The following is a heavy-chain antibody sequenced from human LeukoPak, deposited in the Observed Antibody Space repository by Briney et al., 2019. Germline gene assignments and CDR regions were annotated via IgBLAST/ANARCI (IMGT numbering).Heavy chain of an antibody. CDR1: GGSFSGYY. V-gene: IGHV4-34*01. D-gene: IGHD3-22*01. Sequence: SETLSLTCAAYGGSFSGYYWSWIRQPPGKGLEWIGEINHSGSTNYNPSLKSRVTISVDTSKNQSSLKLSSVTAADTAVYYCARRRPTMIVVVITRKGGFDPWGQGTLVTVSS. J-gene: IGHJ5*02. CDR3: ARRRPTMIVVVITRKGGFDP. CDR2: INHSGST.